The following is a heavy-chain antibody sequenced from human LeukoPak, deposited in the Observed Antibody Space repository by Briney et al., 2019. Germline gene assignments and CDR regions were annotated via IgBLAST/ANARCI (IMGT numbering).Heavy chain of an antibody. J-gene: IGHJ4*02. CDR1: GFTFNSYA. D-gene: IGHD5-24*01. CDR2: ISYDGSNK. Sequence: GGSLRLSCAASGFTFNSYAMHWVRQAPGKGLEWVAVISYDGSNKYYADSVKGRFTISRDNSKNTLYLQMNSLRAEDTAVYYCARDLSMAGVGYSHIDYWGQGTLVTVSS. CDR3: ARDLSMAGVGYSHIDY. V-gene: IGHV3-30-3*01.